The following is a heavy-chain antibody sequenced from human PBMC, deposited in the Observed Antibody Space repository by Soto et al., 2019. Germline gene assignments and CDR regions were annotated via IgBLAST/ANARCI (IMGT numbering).Heavy chain of an antibody. Sequence: LSLTCAASGFTFSSYDMHWVRQATGKGLEWVSAIGTAGDTYYPGSVKGRFTISRENAKNSLYLQMNSLRAEDTAVYYCARAMYGDHVYYFDYWGQGTLVTVSS. V-gene: IGHV3-13*01. CDR1: GFTFSSYD. J-gene: IGHJ4*02. CDR2: IGTAGDT. CDR3: ARAMYGDHVYYFDY. D-gene: IGHD4-17*01.